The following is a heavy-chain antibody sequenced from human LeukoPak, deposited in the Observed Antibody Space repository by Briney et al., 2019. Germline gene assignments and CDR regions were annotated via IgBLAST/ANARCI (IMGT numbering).Heavy chain of an antibody. CDR1: GGSISSSSHY. Sequence: PPETLSLTCTVSGGSISSSSHYWGWIRQPPGKGLEWIGSIYYSGSTYYNPSLKSRVTISVDTSKNQFSLKLSSVTAADTAVYYCARGSSSWYFDYWGQGTLVTVSS. CDR3: ARGSSSWYFDY. D-gene: IGHD6-13*01. J-gene: IGHJ4*02. CDR2: IYYSGST. V-gene: IGHV4-39*07.